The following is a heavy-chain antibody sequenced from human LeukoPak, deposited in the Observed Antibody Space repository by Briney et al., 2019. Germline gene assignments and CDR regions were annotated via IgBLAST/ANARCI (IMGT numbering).Heavy chain of an antibody. J-gene: IGHJ4*02. CDR2: INPNSGGT. Sequence: ASVKLSCKASGYTFTGYYMHWVRQAPGQGLEGMGRINPNSGGTNYAQKFQGRVTMTRATSISTAYMELSRLRSDDTAVYYCARGLGGLGIFDYWGQGTLVTVSS. D-gene: IGHD7-27*01. V-gene: IGHV1-2*06. CDR1: GYTFTGYY. CDR3: ARGLGGLGIFDY.